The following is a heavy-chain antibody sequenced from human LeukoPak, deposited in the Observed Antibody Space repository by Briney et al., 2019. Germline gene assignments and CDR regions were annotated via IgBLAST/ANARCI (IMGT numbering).Heavy chain of an antibody. D-gene: IGHD1-20*01. CDR3: AKGRGITGGAFDI. J-gene: IGHJ3*02. Sequence: GGSLRLSCAASGFTFSSYAMSWVRQAQGKGLEWVSAISGSGGSTYYADSVKGRFTISRDNSKNTLYLQMNSLRAEDTAVYYCAKGRGITGGAFDIWGQGTMVTVSS. CDR1: GFTFSSYA. CDR2: ISGSGGST. V-gene: IGHV3-23*01.